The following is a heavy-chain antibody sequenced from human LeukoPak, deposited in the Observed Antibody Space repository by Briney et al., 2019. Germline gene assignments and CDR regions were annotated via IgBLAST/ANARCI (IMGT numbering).Heavy chain of an antibody. J-gene: IGHJ6*03. CDR1: GYTFTGHY. Sequence: ASVKVSCKASGYTFTGHYMHWVRQAPGQGLEWMGWINPNSGGTNYAQKFQGRVTMTRDTSISTAYMELSRLRSDDTAVYYCARGTYYGDYYYYMDVWGKGTTVTVSS. D-gene: IGHD3-3*01. CDR3: ARGTYYGDYYYYMDV. CDR2: INPNSGGT. V-gene: IGHV1-2*02.